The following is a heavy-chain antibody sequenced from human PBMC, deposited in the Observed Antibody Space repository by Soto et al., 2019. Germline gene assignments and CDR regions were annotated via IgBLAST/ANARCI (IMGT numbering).Heavy chain of an antibody. J-gene: IGHJ6*02. CDR2: IYYSGST. Sequence: QVQLQESGPGLVKPSETLSLTCTVSGGSISSYYWSWIRQPPGKGLEWIGYIYYSGSTNYNPSLKSRVTISVDTSKNQFSLKLSSVTAADTAVYYCARDPRGYNPLGYYGMDVWGQGTTVTVSS. CDR1: GGSISSYY. D-gene: IGHD1-1*01. CDR3: ARDPRGYNPLGYYGMDV. V-gene: IGHV4-59*01.